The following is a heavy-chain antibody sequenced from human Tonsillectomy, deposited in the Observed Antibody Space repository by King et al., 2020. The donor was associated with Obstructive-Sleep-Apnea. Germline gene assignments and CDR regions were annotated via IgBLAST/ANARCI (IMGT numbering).Heavy chain of an antibody. CDR2: IDPRDSYT. CDR1: GYSFTNFW. D-gene: IGHD6-25*01. J-gene: IGHJ4*02. CDR3: ARRRMAAADTDFDY. Sequence: VQLVQSEAEVKKPGQSLRISCKGSGYSFTNFWINWVRQMPGKGLEWMGRIDPRDSYTDYSPSFRGHISISTDKSITTAYLQWSSLKASDTAMYYCARRRMAAADTDFDYWGQGTLVTVSS. V-gene: IGHV5-10-1*01.